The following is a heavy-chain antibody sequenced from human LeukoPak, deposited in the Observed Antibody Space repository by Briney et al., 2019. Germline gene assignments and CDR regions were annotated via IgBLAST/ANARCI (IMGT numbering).Heavy chain of an antibody. J-gene: IGHJ4*02. D-gene: IGHD3-22*01. Sequence: PSETLSLTCTVSGGSVSSGGYSWSWIRQPPGKGLEWIGYIYHSGSTYYNPSLKSRVTISVDRSKNQFSLKLSSVTAADTAVYYCARGGGRYYDSSGYYHYYFDYWGQGTLVTVSS. CDR3: ARGGGRYYDSSGYYHYYFDY. CDR2: IYHSGST. CDR1: GGSVSSGGYS. V-gene: IGHV4-30-2*01.